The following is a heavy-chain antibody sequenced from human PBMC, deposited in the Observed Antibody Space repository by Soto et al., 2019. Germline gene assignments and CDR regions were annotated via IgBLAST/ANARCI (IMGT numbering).Heavy chain of an antibody. J-gene: IGHJ3*02. CDR2: ISWDGGST. D-gene: IGHD4-17*01. CDR1: GFTFDDYA. Sequence: GGSLRLSCAASGFTFDDYAMHWVRQAPGKGLEWVSLISWDGGSTYYADSVKGRFTISRDNSKNSLYLQMNSLRAEDTALYYCAKIPDDYGDIDEDAFDIWGQGTMVTVSS. V-gene: IGHV3-43D*03. CDR3: AKIPDDYGDIDEDAFDI.